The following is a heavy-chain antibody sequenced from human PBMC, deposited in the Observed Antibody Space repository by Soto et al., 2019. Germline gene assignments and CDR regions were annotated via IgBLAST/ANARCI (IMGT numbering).Heavy chain of an antibody. D-gene: IGHD5-12*01. Sequence: QVQVVQSGAEVKKPGASVKVSCKVSGHRLTELSMHWVRQAPGKGLEWMGGFDPEDGETIYAKKFQGRVTMTEDTSTDTAYMELSSLRSEDTAVYYCAAGGTRWLHSPFDYWGQGTLVTVSS. J-gene: IGHJ4*02. CDR3: AAGGTRWLHSPFDY. CDR2: FDPEDGET. CDR1: GHRLTELS. V-gene: IGHV1-24*01.